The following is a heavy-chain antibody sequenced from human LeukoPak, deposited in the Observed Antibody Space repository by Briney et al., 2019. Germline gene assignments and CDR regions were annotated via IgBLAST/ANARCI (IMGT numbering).Heavy chain of an antibody. V-gene: IGHV1-2*02. J-gene: IGHJ4*02. CDR1: GYTLTGYY. CDR2: INPNSGGT. D-gene: IGHD3-10*01. CDR3: ATLGFGEYIGGFDY. Sequence: ASVKVSCKASGYTLTGYYMHCVRQAPGQGLEWMGWINPNSGGTNYAQKLQGRVTMTRDTSISTAYMELSRLRSDDTAVYYCATLGFGEYIGGFDYWGQGTLVTVSS.